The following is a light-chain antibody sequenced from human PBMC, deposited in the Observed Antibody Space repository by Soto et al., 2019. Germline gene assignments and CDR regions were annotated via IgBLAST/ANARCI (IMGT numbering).Light chain of an antibody. CDR2: EAS. CDR1: QSISNR. V-gene: IGKV1-5*01. Sequence: DIQMTQSPSTVSASVGDRVTITCRASQSISNRLAWYQWKPGKAPKFLIYEASTLESGVPSRFSGSGFGTEFTLPISSLQPDDFATYYCQQYDRLYTFGQGTKLEIK. CDR3: QQYDRLYT. J-gene: IGKJ2*01.